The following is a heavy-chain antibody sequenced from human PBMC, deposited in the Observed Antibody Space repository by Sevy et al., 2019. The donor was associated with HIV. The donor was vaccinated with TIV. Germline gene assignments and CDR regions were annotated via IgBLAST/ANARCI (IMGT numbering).Heavy chain of an antibody. CDR2: ISSSGSTI. CDR1: GFTFSDYY. CDR3: ARNSVEDYDFWSGYYRGLYYFDY. V-gene: IGHV3-11*01. J-gene: IGHJ4*02. D-gene: IGHD3-3*01. Sequence: GGSLRLSCAASGFTFSDYYMSWIRQAPGKGLEWVSYISSSGSTIYYADSVKGRFTISRDNAKNSLYLQMNGLRAEDTAVYYCARNSVEDYDFWSGYYRGLYYFDYWGQGTLVTVSS.